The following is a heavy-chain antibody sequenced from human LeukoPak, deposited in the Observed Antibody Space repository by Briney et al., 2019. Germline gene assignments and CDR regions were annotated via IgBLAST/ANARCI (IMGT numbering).Heavy chain of an antibody. CDR1: GGSFSGYY. Sequence: SETLSLTCAVYGGSFSGYYWSWIRQPPGKGLEWIGEINHSGSTNYNPSLKSRVTISVDTSKNQFSLKLSSVTAADTAVYYCAKGKYSYGYYFDYWGQGTLVTVPS. J-gene: IGHJ4*02. CDR2: INHSGST. CDR3: AKGKYSYGYYFDY. D-gene: IGHD5-18*01. V-gene: IGHV4-34*01.